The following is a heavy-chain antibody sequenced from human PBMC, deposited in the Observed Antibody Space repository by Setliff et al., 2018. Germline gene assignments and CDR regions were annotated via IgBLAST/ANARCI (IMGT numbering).Heavy chain of an antibody. CDR2: INLNTGNI. D-gene: IGHD4-17*01. J-gene: IGHJ4*02. CDR1: GFTFTDYL. V-gene: IGHV1-8*02. CDR3: ARTSTVTRNPLFDY. Sequence: ASVKVSCKASGFTFTDYLMNWMRQAPEQGLEWMGRINLNTGNIFYAQEFQGRFTISRDNAKNSLYLQMNSLRAEDTAVYYCARTSTVTRNPLFDYWGQGTLVTVSS.